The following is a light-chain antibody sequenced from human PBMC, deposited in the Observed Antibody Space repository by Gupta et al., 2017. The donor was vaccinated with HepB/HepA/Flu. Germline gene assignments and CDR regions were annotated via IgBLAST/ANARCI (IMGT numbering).Light chain of an antibody. CDR1: SGDVGGYHY. V-gene: IGLV2-11*02. CDR2: DVS. J-gene: IGLJ2*01. CDR3: CSYAGSYTYVV. Sequence: QSALTQHRSVSGPPGQSSTISCTGTSGDVGGYHYVSWYQQHPGKPPKLIIYDVSKRPSGVPDRFSGSKSGNTASLTISGLQAEDEADYYCCSYAGSYTYVVFGGGTKLTVL.